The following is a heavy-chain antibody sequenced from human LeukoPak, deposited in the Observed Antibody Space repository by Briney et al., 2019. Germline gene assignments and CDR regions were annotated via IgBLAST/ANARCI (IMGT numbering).Heavy chain of an antibody. Sequence: SETLSLTCAVYGGSFSGYYWSWIRQPPGKGLEWIGEINHSGSTNYNPSLKSRVTISVDTSKNQFSLKLSSVTAADTAVYYCARASAGYNCSGTSCFNWFDPWGQGTLVTVSS. CDR3: ARASAGYNCSGTSCFNWFDP. J-gene: IGHJ5*02. D-gene: IGHD2-2*01. CDR2: INHSGST. V-gene: IGHV4-34*01. CDR1: GGSFSGYY.